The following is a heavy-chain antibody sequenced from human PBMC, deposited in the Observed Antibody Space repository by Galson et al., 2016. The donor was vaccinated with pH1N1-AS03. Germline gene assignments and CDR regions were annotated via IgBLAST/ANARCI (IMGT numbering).Heavy chain of an antibody. CDR1: GFTVSSGY. J-gene: IGHJ6*02. CDR2: IHPGGDT. Sequence: SLRLSCAATGFTVSSGYHMSWVRQAPGKGLEWVSVIHPGGDTYNADSVKGRFTISRDNFENMVYLQTNSLRPEDTAVYYCAGDEGFANGINVWGQGTTVTVSS. V-gene: IGHV3-66*02. D-gene: IGHD3-3*01. CDR3: AGDEGFANGINV.